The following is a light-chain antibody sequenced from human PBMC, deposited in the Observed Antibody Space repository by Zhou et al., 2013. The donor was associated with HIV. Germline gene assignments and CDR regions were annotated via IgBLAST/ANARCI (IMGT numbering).Light chain of an antibody. Sequence: DIVLTQSPGTLSLSPGERATLSCRASQSVGSSYLAWYQQKLGQAPRLLIYGASSRATGIPDRFSGSGSGTGFTLTISRLEPEDFAVYYCQQYGSSITFGQGTRLEIK. CDR2: GAS. V-gene: IGKV3-20*01. J-gene: IGKJ5*01. CDR3: QQYGSSIT. CDR1: QSVGSSY.